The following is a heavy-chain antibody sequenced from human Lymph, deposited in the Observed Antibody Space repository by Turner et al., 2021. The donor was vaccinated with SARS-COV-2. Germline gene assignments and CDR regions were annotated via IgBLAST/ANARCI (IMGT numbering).Heavy chain of an antibody. CDR3: AKGVRGAMIVVVIPYFDY. J-gene: IGHJ4*02. CDR1: GFTFSSYA. V-gene: IGHV3-23*01. D-gene: IGHD3-22*01. CDR2: ISGSGGDT. Sequence: EVQLLESGGGLVQPGGSLRLSCAASGFTFSSYAMSWVRQAPGKGLVWVSAISGSGGDTYYADSVKGRFTISRDNSKNTLYLQMNSLRAEDTAVYYCAKGVRGAMIVVVIPYFDYWGQGTLVTVSS.